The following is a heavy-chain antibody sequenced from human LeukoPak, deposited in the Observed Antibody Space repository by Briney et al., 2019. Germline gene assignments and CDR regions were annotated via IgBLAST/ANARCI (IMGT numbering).Heavy chain of an antibody. CDR1: RASISDNY. CDR2: TYTSGDT. Sequence: PSETLSLTCTVSRASISDNYWSWSRQPAGKALEWIGRTYTSGDTNYNPSLKSRASVSVDTSKNQFYLSLRYVTAADTAVYYCTIGGASGSLAHWGPGTLVTVSS. V-gene: IGHV4-4*07. J-gene: IGHJ4*02. D-gene: IGHD6-13*01. CDR3: TIGGASGSLAH.